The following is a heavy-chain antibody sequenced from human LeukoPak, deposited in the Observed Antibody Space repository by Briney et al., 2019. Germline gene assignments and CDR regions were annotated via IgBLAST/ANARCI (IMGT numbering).Heavy chain of an antibody. D-gene: IGHD3-22*01. CDR3: ARNPLHYYDSSGTDY. Sequence: ASVKVSFKASGYTFTSYGISWVRQAPGQGREWMGWISAYNGNTNYAQKLQGRVTMTTDTSTSTAYMELRSLRSDDTAVYYCARNPLHYYDSSGTDYWGQGTLVTVSS. V-gene: IGHV1-18*01. J-gene: IGHJ4*02. CDR1: GYTFTSYG. CDR2: ISAYNGNT.